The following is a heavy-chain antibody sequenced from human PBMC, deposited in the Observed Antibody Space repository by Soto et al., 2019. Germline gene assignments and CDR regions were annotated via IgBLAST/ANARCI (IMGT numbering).Heavy chain of an antibody. V-gene: IGHV3-73*01. J-gene: IGHJ6*02. D-gene: IGHD2-8*01. CDR1: GFTFSGSA. CDR2: IRSKANSYAT. CDR3: TRTEDIVLMVYAIRAWDYYYYGMDV. Sequence: TGGSLRLSCAASGFTFSGSAMHWVRQASGKGLEWVGRIRSKANSYATAYAASVKGRFTISRDDSKNTAYLQMNSLKTEDTAVYYCTRTEDIVLMVYAIRAWDYYYYGMDVWGQGTTVTVSS.